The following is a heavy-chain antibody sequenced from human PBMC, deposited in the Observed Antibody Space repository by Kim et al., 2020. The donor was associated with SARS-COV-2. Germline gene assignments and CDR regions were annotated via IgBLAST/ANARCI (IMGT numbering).Heavy chain of an antibody. V-gene: IGHV4-34*01. CDR2: INHSGST. Sequence: SETLSLTCAVYGGSFSGYYWSWIRQPPGKGLEWIGEINHSGSTNYNPSLKSRVTISVDTSKNQFSLKLSSVTAADTAVYYCARGPNYDSSDDYWGQGTL. CDR3: ARGPNYDSSDDY. D-gene: IGHD3-22*01. J-gene: IGHJ4*02. CDR1: GGSFSGYY.